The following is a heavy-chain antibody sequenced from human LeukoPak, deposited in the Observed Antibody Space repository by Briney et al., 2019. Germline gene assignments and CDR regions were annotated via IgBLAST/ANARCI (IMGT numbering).Heavy chain of an antibody. D-gene: IGHD4-23*01. V-gene: IGHV3-23*01. CDR3: AKDSKRWPSPTTT. CDR1: GFTFSSYG. Sequence: PGRSLRLSCAASGFTFSSYGMHWVRQAPGKGLEWVSAISGSGGSTYYADSVKGRFTISRDNSKNTLYLQMNSLRAEDTAVYYCAKDSKRWPSPTTTWGQGTLVTVSS. CDR2: ISGSGGST. J-gene: IGHJ5*02.